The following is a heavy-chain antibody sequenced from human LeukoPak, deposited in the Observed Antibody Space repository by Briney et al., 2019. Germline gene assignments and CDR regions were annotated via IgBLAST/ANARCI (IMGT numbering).Heavy chain of an antibody. CDR1: GFTFSSHR. Sequence: PGGSLRLSCAASGFTFSSHRMSWVRQTPGKGLEWVAHIKEDGSEMYYVDSVKGRFTISRDNARNSLYLQMNSLRAEDTAVYYCAKGDYGDYRPPPDYWGQGTLVTVSS. CDR2: IKEDGSEM. J-gene: IGHJ4*02. CDR3: AKGDYGDYRPPPDY. D-gene: IGHD4-17*01. V-gene: IGHV3-7*03.